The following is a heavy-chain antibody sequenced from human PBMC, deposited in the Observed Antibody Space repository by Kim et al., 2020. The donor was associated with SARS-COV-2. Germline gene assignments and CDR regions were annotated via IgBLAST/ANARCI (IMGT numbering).Heavy chain of an antibody. Sequence: GGSLRLSCAASGFTFSDYYMSWIRQAPGKGLEWVSYISSSGSTIYYADSVKGRFTISRDDAKNSLYLQMNSLRAEDTAVYYGASDISDVFDIWGQGTMVTVSS. V-gene: IGHV3-11*04. J-gene: IGHJ3*02. CDR1: GFTFSDYY. CDR2: ISSSGSTI. CDR3: ASDISDVFDI. D-gene: IGHD3-9*01.